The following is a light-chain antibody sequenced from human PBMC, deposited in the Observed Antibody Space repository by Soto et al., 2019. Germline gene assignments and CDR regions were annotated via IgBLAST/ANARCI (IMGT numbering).Light chain of an antibody. CDR3: QQYDQWPIT. J-gene: IGKJ5*01. CDR2: GAS. CDR1: QSVSSSY. V-gene: IGKV3-20*01. Sequence: EIGLTQSPCTRSWSAGEGATLSCGASQSVSSSYLAWYQQKPGQAPRLVIYGASARALGIPASFSGSAYGTEFSLTVTSLQPEDFAVYYCQQYDQWPITFAQGTRLEIK.